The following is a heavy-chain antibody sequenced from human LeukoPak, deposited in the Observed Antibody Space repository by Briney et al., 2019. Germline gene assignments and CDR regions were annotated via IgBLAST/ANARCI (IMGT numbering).Heavy chain of an antibody. J-gene: IGHJ3*02. V-gene: IGHV4-59*12. CDR3: ARDRVSAIVVVVAATPDAFDI. CDR2: IYYSGST. CDR1: GGSISSYY. Sequence: SETLSLTCTVSGGSISSYYWSWIRQPPGKGLEWIGYIYYSGSTNYNPSLKSRVTISVDTSKNQFSLKLSSVTAADTAVYYCARDRVSAIVVVVAATPDAFDIWGQGTMVTVSS. D-gene: IGHD2-15*01.